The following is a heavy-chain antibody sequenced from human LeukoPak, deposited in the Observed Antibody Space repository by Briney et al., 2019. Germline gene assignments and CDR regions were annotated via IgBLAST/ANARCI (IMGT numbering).Heavy chain of an antibody. Sequence: ASVKVSCEASGYTFTSYYMHWVRQAPGQGLEWMGIINPSGGSTSYAQKFQGRVTMTRDTSTSTVYMELSSLRSEDTAVYYCARAPNSDTASSHWFDPWGQGTLVTVSS. CDR1: GYTFTSYY. CDR2: INPSGGST. V-gene: IGHV1-46*01. CDR3: ARAPNSDTASSHWFDP. J-gene: IGHJ5*02. D-gene: IGHD5-18*01.